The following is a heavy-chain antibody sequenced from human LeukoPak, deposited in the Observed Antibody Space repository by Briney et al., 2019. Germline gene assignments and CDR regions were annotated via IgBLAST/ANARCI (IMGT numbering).Heavy chain of an antibody. CDR2: IYYSGST. V-gene: IGHV4-59*08. J-gene: IGHJ5*02. CDR1: GGSISSYY. D-gene: IGHD4-17*01. Sequence: SETLSLTCTVSGGSISSYYWSWIRQPPGKGLEWIGYIYYSGSTNYNPSLKSRVTISVDTSKNQFSLKLSSVTAADTAVYYCARRANYGDHRPFDPWGQGTLVTVSS. CDR3: ARRANYGDHRPFDP.